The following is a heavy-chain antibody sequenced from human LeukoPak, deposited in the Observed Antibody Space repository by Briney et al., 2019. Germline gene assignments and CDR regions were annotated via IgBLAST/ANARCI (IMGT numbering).Heavy chain of an antibody. CDR1: GFTFSSYG. CDR3: AKDLGGSYGY. Sequence: GGTLRLSCAASGFTFSSYGMSWVRQAPGKGLEWVSAISGSGGSTYYADSVKGRFTISRDNSKNTLYLQMNSLRAEDTAVYYCAKDLGGSYGYWGQGTLVTVSS. J-gene: IGHJ4*02. V-gene: IGHV3-23*01. CDR2: ISGSGGST. D-gene: IGHD1-26*01.